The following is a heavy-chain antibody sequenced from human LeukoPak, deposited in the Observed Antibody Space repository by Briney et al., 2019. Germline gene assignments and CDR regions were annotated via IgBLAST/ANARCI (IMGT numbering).Heavy chain of an antibody. V-gene: IGHV3-11*04. CDR1: GFTFSDYY. CDR2: ISSSGSTI. J-gene: IGHJ4*02. CDR3: ARDPSFDILTGYDY. Sequence: GGSLRLSCAASGFTFSDYYMSWIRQAPGKGLEWVSYISSSGSTIYYADSVKGRFTISRDNAKNSLYLQMNSLRAEDPAVYYCARDPSFDILTGYDYWGQGTLVTVSS. D-gene: IGHD3-9*01.